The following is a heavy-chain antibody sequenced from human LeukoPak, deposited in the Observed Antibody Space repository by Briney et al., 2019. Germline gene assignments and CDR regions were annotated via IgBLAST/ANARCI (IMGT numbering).Heavy chain of an antibody. Sequence: ASVKVSCKASGGTFSSYAISWVRQAPGQGLEWMGRIIPILGIANYAQKFQGRVTITADKSTSTAYMELSSLRSEDTAVYYCARRHIVVVPAAPYYYYGMDVWGQGTTVTVSS. CDR2: IIPILGIA. D-gene: IGHD2-2*01. CDR3: ARRHIVVVPAAPYYYYGMDV. V-gene: IGHV1-69*04. J-gene: IGHJ6*02. CDR1: GGTFSSYA.